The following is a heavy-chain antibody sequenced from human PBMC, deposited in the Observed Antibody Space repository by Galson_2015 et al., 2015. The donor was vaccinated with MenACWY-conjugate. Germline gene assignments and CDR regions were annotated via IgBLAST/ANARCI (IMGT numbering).Heavy chain of an antibody. J-gene: IGHJ6*02. CDR1: GFTFSNYA. D-gene: IGHD6-6*01. Sequence: SLRLSCAATGFTFSNYAMSWVRQAPGKGLEWVSVITGGGGNTYDADSVKGRFAISRDNSKNTLYLQMNSMRAEDTAVYYCAKGRPQDGMDVWGQGTTVTVSS. CDR2: ITGGGGNT. CDR3: AKGRPQDGMDV. V-gene: IGHV3-23*01.